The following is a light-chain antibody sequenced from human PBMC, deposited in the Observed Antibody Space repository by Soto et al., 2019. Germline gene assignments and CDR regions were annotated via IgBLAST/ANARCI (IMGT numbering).Light chain of an antibody. V-gene: IGKV3-11*01. CDR1: QSVSRY. CDR2: DAS. J-gene: IGKJ5*01. CDR3: QQRSSWPPT. Sequence: EVVLTQSPATLSLSPGERATLSCRASQSVSRYLAWYQQRPGQAPRLLIYDASNRATGVPARFSGSGSGTDFTLTISSLEPEDFAVYYCQQRSSWPPTFGQGTRLEIK.